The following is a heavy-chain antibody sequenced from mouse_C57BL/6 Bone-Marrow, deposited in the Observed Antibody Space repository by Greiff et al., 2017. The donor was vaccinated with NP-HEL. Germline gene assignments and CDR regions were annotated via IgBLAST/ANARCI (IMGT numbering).Heavy chain of an antibody. Sequence: VQLQESGAELVKPGASVKLSCKASGYTFTSYWMHWVKQRPGQGLEWIGMIHPNSGSTNYNEKFKSKATLTVDKSSSTAYMQLSSLTSEDSAVYYCARGYYYGSLFAYWGQGTLVTVSA. CDR1: GYTFTSYW. D-gene: IGHD1-1*01. V-gene: IGHV1-64*01. J-gene: IGHJ3*01. CDR3: ARGYYYGSLFAY. CDR2: IHPNSGST.